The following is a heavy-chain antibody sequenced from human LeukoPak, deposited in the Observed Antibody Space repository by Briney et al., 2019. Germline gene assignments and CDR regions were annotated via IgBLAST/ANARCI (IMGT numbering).Heavy chain of an antibody. Sequence: ASVKVSCKASGYTFTSYDINWVRQATGQGLEWMGWMNPNSGNTGYAQKFQGRVTMTRDTSISTAYMELSRLRSDDTAVYYCARGDSSGWSYYYYYYMDVWGKGTTVTVSS. CDR3: ARGDSSGWSYYYYYYMDV. V-gene: IGHV1-8*01. CDR1: GYTFTSYD. D-gene: IGHD6-19*01. CDR2: MNPNSGNT. J-gene: IGHJ6*03.